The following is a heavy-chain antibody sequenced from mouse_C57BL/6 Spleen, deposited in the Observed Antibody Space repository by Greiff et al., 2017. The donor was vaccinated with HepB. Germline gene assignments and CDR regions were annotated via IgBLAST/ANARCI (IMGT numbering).Heavy chain of an antibody. V-gene: IGHV1-64*01. CDR2: IHPNSGST. D-gene: IGHD3-2*02. J-gene: IGHJ2*01. CDR1: GYTFTSYW. Sequence: QVQLQQPGAELVKPGASVKLSCKASGYTFTSYWMHWVKQRPGQGLEWIGMIHPNSGSTNYNEKFKSKATLTVDKSSSTAYMQLSSLTSEDSAVYYCARSPAQPYFDYWGQGTTLTVSS. CDR3: ARSPAQPYFDY.